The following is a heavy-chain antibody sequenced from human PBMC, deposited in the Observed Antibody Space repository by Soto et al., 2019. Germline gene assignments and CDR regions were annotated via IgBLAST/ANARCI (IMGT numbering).Heavy chain of an antibody. V-gene: IGHV3-33*01. CDR2: IWYDGSNK. J-gene: IGHJ6*02. CDR1: GFTFSSYG. D-gene: IGHD2-2*01. CDR3: ARGRYQLLHYGMDV. Sequence: GGSLRLSCAASGFTFSSYGMHWVRQAPGKGLEWVAVIWYDGSNKYYADSVKGRFTISRDNSKNTLYLQMNSLRAEDTAVYYCARGRYQLLHYGMDVWGQGTTVTVSS.